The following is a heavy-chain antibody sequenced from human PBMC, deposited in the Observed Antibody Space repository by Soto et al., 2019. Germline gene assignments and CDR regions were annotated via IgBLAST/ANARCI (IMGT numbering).Heavy chain of an antibody. CDR2: ISYDGSNK. CDR3: AKHLSGSDLFDN. D-gene: IGHD1-26*01. V-gene: IGHV3-30*18. Sequence: GGSLRLSCAASGFTFSSYGMHWVRQAPGKGLEWVAVISYDGSNKYYADSVKGRFTISRDNSKNTLYLQMNSLRAEDTALYFCAKHLSGSDLFDNCGQGTQVTVS. CDR1: GFTFSSYG. J-gene: IGHJ4*02.